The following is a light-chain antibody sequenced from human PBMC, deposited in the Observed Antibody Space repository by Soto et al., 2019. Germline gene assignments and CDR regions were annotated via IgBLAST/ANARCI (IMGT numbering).Light chain of an antibody. CDR3: TSYAGSNNYV. CDR1: SSDVGGYNY. V-gene: IGLV2-8*01. J-gene: IGLJ1*01. Sequence: HSVLTQPPSASGSPGQSVTISCTGTSSDVGGYNYVSWYRQYPGKAPKLMIYAVSNRASGVPDRFSGSKSGNTASLTVSGLQTEDEADYYCTSYAGSNNYVFGTGTKVTVL. CDR2: AVS.